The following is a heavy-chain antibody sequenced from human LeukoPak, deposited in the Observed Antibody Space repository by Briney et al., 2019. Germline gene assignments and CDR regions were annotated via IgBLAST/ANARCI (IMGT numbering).Heavy chain of an antibody. J-gene: IGHJ3*02. CDR2: MYNSGSI. Sequence: PSETLSLTCVVSGSSISSTYYWGWIRPSPGKGLEWIGSMYNSGSISYNPSLKSRVTISVDTSKNQFSLKVRSVTAADTAVYYCARNSSISTGRSPHKNAFGIWGQGTMVIVSS. D-gene: IGHD3-10*01. CDR1: GSSISSTYY. V-gene: IGHV4-38-2*01. CDR3: ARNSSISTGRSPHKNAFGI.